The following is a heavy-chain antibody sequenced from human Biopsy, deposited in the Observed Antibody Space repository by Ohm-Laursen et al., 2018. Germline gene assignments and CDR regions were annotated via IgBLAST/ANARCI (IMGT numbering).Heavy chain of an antibody. J-gene: IGHJ6*02. Sequence: SETLSLTCTVSGDSVTKYYGSWIRQPPGKGLERIGHIYYSVMTNYNPSLQSRVSISVDTSRNQVSLSLSSVTAADTAVYYYARDSGILNYGNFKYYHYYGMDVWGQGTKVTVSS. V-gene: IGHV4-59*02. CDR2: IYYSVMT. D-gene: IGHD4-11*01. CDR1: GDSVTKYY. CDR3: ARDSGILNYGNFKYYHYYGMDV.